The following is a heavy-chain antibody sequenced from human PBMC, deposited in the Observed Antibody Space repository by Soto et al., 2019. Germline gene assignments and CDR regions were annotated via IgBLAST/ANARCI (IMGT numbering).Heavy chain of an antibody. V-gene: IGHV3-33*01. CDR1: GFIFRNSG. J-gene: IGHJ6*02. D-gene: IGHD6-13*01. Sequence: QVHLVETGGGMVQPGTSLQLSCAAPGFIFRNSGIHWVRQAPGKGLQWVAFIWYDGSNTEYADSVKGRFTISRDNSRNTGHLQRHRLRVEDTAVYHCVREGQQMAPYGLDVWGQGTTVIVSS. CDR3: VREGQQMAPYGLDV. CDR2: IWYDGSNT.